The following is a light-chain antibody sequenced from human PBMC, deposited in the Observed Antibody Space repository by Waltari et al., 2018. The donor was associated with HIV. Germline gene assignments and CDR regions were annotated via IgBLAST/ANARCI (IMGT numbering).Light chain of an antibody. CDR2: EVT. V-gene: IGLV2-23*02. Sequence: SALTQPASVSASPGQSITISCAGTSSAIGTYSLVSWYQQHPDRAPTLLIYEVTKRPSGISNRFSGSMSGDTASLTISGLQAEDEAHYYCCSYAGSSTWVFGGGTKLTVL. CDR1: SSAIGTYSL. J-gene: IGLJ3*02. CDR3: CSYAGSSTWV.